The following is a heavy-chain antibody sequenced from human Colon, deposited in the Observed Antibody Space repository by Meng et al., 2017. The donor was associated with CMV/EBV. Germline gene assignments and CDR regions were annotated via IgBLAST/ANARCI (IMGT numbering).Heavy chain of an antibody. V-gene: IGHV4-39*02. CDR1: GGSISSSSYY. Sequence: SETLSLTCTVSGGSISSSSYYWGWIRQPPGKGLEWIGSIYYSGSTYYNPSLKSRVTISVDTSKNQFSLKLSSVTAADTAVYYCARESREVGMVGYFYSGMDVWGQGTTVTVSS. CDR3: ARESREVGMVGYFYSGMDV. D-gene: IGHD2-15*01. J-gene: IGHJ6*02. CDR2: IYYSGST.